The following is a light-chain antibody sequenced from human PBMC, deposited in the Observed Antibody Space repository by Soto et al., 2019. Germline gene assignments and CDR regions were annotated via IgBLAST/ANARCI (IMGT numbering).Light chain of an antibody. V-gene: IGKV3-20*01. CDR1: QTITTN. CDR3: QQFSSYPLT. J-gene: IGKJ4*01. Sequence: EIVMTQSPATLSVSPGERATLSCRSSQTITTNLAWYQQRPGQPPRLLIYDASSRATGIPDRFSGGGSGTDFTLTISRLEPEDFAVYYCQQFSSYPLTFGGGTKVDI. CDR2: DAS.